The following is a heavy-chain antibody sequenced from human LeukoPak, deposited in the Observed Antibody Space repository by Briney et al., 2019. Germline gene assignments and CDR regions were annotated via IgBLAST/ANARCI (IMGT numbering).Heavy chain of an antibody. D-gene: IGHD3-3*01. CDR3: ARRYDFWSGYWPYDY. CDR2: INHSGST. J-gene: IGHJ4*02. V-gene: IGHV4-34*01. Sequence: SQTLSLTCAVYGGSFSGYYWSWIRQPPGKGLEWIGEINHSGSTNYNPSLKSRVTISVDTSKNQFSLKLSSVTAADTAVYYCARRYDFWSGYWPYDYWGQGTLVTVSS. CDR1: GGSFSGYY.